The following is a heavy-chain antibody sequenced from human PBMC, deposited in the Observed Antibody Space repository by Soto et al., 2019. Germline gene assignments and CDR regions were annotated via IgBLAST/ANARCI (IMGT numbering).Heavy chain of an antibody. J-gene: IGHJ4*02. CDR1: GFTFSSYW. CDR2: IKQDGSEK. CDR3: ASVTRYCSSTSCYEDY. D-gene: IGHD2-2*01. V-gene: IGHV3-7*01. Sequence: GGSLRLSCAASGFTFSSYWMSWVRQAPGKGLEWVANIKQDGSEKYYVDSVKGRFTISRDNAKNSLYLQMNSLRAEDTAVYYCASVTRYCSSTSCYEDYWGQGTLVTVSS.